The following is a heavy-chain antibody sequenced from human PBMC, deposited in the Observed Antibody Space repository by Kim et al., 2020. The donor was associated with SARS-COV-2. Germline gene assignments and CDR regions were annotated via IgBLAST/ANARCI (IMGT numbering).Heavy chain of an antibody. Sequence: SETLSLTCTVSGGSISSGGYYWSWIRQHPGKGLEWIGYIYYSGSTYYNPSLKSRVTISVDTSKTQFSLKLSSVTAADTAVYYCAREEVGTMAELGMDVWGQGTTVTVSS. CDR3: AREEVGTMAELGMDV. CDR2: IYYSGST. CDR1: GGSISSGGYY. V-gene: IGHV4-31*03. J-gene: IGHJ6*02. D-gene: IGHD1-26*01.